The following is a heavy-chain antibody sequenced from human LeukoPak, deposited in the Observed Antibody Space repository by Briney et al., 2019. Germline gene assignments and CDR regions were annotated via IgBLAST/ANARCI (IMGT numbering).Heavy chain of an antibody. CDR1: GFTFSSSG. J-gene: IGHJ4*02. D-gene: IGHD4-17*01. CDR3: ASGVGYGDPLNY. CDR2: ITSSGSTI. Sequence: GGSLRLSCAASGFTFSSSGLHWVRQAPGKGLQWLAFITSSGSTISYADSVKGRFTTSRDNAKNSVSLQMNSLRAEDSAIYYCASGVGYGDPLNYWGQGTLVSVSS. V-gene: IGHV3-48*03.